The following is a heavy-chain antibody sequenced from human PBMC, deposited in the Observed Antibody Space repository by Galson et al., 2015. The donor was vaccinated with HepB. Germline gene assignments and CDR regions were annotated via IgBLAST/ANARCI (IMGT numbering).Heavy chain of an antibody. CDR2: ISYDGSNK. D-gene: IGHD6-6*01. CDR3: AKDGLEYSSSSWGDY. Sequence: SLRLSCAASGFTFSSYGMHWVRQAPGKGLEWVAVISYDGSNKYYADSVKGRFTISRDNSKNTLYLQVNSLRAEDTAVYYCAKDGLEYSSSSWGDYWGQGTLVPVSS. J-gene: IGHJ4*02. CDR1: GFTFSSYG. V-gene: IGHV3-30*18.